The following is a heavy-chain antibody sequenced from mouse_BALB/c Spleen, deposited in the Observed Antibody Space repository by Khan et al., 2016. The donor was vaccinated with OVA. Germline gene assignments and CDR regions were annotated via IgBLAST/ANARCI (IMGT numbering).Heavy chain of an antibody. J-gene: IGHJ2*01. CDR2: TNPTNGRT. Sequence: VQLQQSGAELVKAGASVKMSCKASGYTFPSYWMHWVKPRLGQGLEWFAETNPTNGRTYYNEKFKSKATLTVGNSSSNAYLLLSDPTFEDSAVDYCARSKKIVATYFDYWGQGTTLTVSS. CDR1: GYTFPSYW. V-gene: IGHV1S81*02. D-gene: IGHD1-1*01. CDR3: ARSKKIVATYFDY.